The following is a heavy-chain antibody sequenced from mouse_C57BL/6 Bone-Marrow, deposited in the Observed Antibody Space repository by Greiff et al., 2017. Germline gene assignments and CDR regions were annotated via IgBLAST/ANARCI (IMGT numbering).Heavy chain of an antibody. CDR1: GYTFTSYW. Sequence: VQLQQSGAELAKPGASVKLSCKASGYTFTSYWMHWVKQRPGQGLEWIGYINPSSGYTKYNQKFKDKDTLTADKSSSTAYMQLSSLTYEDSAVYYCASIYYWFAYWGQGTLVTVSA. D-gene: IGHD2-1*01. J-gene: IGHJ3*01. V-gene: IGHV1-7*01. CDR2: INPSSGYT. CDR3: ASIYYWFAY.